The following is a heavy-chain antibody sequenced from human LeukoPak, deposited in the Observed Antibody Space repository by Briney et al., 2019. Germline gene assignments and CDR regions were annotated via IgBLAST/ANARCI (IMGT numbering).Heavy chain of an antibody. J-gene: IGHJ3*02. CDR3: ARDRGRLRIVVVPAAIPAFDI. D-gene: IGHD2-2*01. CDR2: IYSGGST. CDR1: GFTVSSNY. V-gene: IGHV3-53*04. Sequence: GGSLRLSCAASGFTVSSNYMSWVRQAPGKGLEWVSVIYSGGSTYYADSVKGRFTISRHNSKNTLYLQMNSLRAEDTAVYYCARDRGRLRIVVVPAAIPAFDIWGQGTMVTVSS.